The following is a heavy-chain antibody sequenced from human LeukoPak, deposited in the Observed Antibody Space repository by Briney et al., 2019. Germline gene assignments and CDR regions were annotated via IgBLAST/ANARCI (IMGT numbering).Heavy chain of an antibody. CDR2: INFAGST. D-gene: IGHD3-16*01. CDR3: ARERVGGGAMVDY. V-gene: IGHV4-4*07. CDR1: GGSISSYY. J-gene: IGHJ4*02. Sequence: PSETLSLTCTVSGGSISSYYWSWIRQPAGKGLEWIGRINFAGSTNYNPSLKSRVTMSVDTSKNQFSLKLSSVTAADTAVYYCARERVGGGAMVDYWGQGTLVTVSS.